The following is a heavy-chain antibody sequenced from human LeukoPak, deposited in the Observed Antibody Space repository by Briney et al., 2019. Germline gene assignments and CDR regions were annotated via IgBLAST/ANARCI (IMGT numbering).Heavy chain of an antibody. V-gene: IGHV3-30*02. CDR1: GFSFSSYG. CDR2: IRYDGSNT. CDR3: AKVGIEQWLTQGQFFDY. Sequence: GGSLRLSCAASGFSFSSYGMYWVRQAPGKGLEWVAFIRYDGSNTYNADSVKGRFTVSRDNSKNTLYLQMNSLRAEDTAVYYCAKVGIEQWLTQGQFFDYWGQGTLVTVPS. D-gene: IGHD6-19*01. J-gene: IGHJ4*02.